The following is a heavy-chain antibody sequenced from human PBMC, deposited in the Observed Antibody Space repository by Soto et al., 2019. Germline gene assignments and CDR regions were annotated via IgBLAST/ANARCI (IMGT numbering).Heavy chain of an antibody. Sequence: QVQLVQSGAEVKKPGSSVKVSCKASRGTFSSYAISWVRQAPGQGLEWMGGIIPIFGTANYAQKFQGRVTINADESTSTADMELSILRSEDTAVYYCAAHGSYPDFDYWGQGTLVTVSS. CDR3: AAHGSYPDFDY. CDR2: IIPIFGTA. J-gene: IGHJ4*02. V-gene: IGHV1-69*12. D-gene: IGHD1-26*01. CDR1: RGTFSSYA.